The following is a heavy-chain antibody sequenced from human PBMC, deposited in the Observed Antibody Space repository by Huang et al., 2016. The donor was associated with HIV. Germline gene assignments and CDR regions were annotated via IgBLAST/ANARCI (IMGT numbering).Heavy chain of an antibody. CDR2: ISSSSNYI. D-gene: IGHD2-15*01. CDR1: GFTFSSYS. CDR3: ARWGGSAFDAFDI. J-gene: IGHJ3*02. V-gene: IGHV3-21*01. Sequence: EVQLVESGGSLVKPGGSLRLSCAASGFTFSSYSMNWVHQAPGKGLKWVSSISSSSNYIYDADSVKGRFTISRDNAKNSLYLQMNSLRAEDTAVYNCARWGGSAFDAFDIWGQGTMVTVSS.